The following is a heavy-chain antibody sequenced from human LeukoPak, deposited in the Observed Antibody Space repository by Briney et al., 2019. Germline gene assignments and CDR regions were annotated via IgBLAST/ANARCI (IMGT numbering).Heavy chain of an antibody. CDR3: ASSSHNWDNAFDI. Sequence: PSETLSLTCAVSGGSISSSNWWSWVLQPPGKGLEWIVEIYHSGSTNYNPSLKSRVTISVDKSKNQFSLKLSSVTAADTAVYYCASSSHNWDNAFDIWGQGTMVTVSS. J-gene: IGHJ3*02. CDR2: IYHSGST. CDR1: GGSISSSNW. V-gene: IGHV4-4*02. D-gene: IGHD1-1*01.